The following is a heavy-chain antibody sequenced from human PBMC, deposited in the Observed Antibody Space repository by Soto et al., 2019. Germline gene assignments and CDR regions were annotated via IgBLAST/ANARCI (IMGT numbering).Heavy chain of an antibody. D-gene: IGHD6-13*01. Sequence: VQLVQSGAEVKRPGASVKVSCKTSGYTFSSYGINWVRQAPEEGLDWVGWISGSNDDTDYAQKFHGRVTLTTDTSTRTAYMELRSLSSDDTAVYYCARLAAAGTGMRYWGHGTQVTVSS. CDR3: ARLAAAGTGMRY. CDR2: ISGSNDDT. J-gene: IGHJ4*01. V-gene: IGHV1-18*01. CDR1: GYTFSSYG.